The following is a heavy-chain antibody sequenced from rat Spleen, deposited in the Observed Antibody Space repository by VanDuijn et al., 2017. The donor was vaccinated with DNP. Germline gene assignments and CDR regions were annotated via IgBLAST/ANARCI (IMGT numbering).Heavy chain of an antibody. CDR1: GNAFITNY. D-gene: IGHD1-9*01. Sequence: QVQLQQSGAELAKPGSSVKISCKASGNAFITNYFGWIKQTTGQGLEYVGSINTGSGGTKYNEKFKGKAILTVDKSSSTAFMQLSSLTPDDSAVYYCAREETYFGYDYFDYWGQGVMVTVSS. J-gene: IGHJ2*01. CDR3: AREETYFGYDYFDY. CDR2: INTGSGGT. V-gene: IGHV1-43*01.